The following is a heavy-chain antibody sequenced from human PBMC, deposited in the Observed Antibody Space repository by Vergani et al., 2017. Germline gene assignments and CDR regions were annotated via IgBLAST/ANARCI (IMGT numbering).Heavy chain of an antibody. CDR3: ARELGSRGYFDY. Sequence: QVQLVESGGGVVQPGRSLRLSCAASGFTFSSYAMHWVRQAPGKGLEWVSFISYDGNNKDYADSVKGRFTISRDNSKNTLYLQVNSLRPEDTAVYYCARELGSRGYFDYWGQGTLVTVSS. J-gene: IGHJ4*02. CDR2: ISYDGNNK. CDR1: GFTFSSYA. D-gene: IGHD3-10*01. V-gene: IGHV3-30-3*01.